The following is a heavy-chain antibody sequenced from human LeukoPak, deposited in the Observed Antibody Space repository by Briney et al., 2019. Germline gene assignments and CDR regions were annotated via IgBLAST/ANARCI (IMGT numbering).Heavy chain of an antibody. CDR1: GLTFSNYA. CDR2: ISGSTTSI. CDR3: AKDWVYGSGGLDY. D-gene: IGHD3-10*01. Sequence: PGGSLRLSCVVSGLTFSNYAMSWVRQAPGKGLEWVAAISGSTTSISYADFVKGRFTISRDNSKNMLYLQMNSLTAEDTAVYYCAKDWVYGSGGLDYWGQGTLVTVSS. V-gene: IGHV3-23*01. J-gene: IGHJ4*02.